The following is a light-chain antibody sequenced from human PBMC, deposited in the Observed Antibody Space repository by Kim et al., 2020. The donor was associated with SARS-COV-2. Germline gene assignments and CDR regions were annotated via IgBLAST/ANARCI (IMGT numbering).Light chain of an antibody. CDR2: GRN. J-gene: IGLJ1*01. V-gene: IGLV3-19*01. CDR1: SLRSYY. Sequence: VALGQTVKITCQGDSLRSYYASWYQQKPGQAPILVIYGRNNRPSGIPDRFSGSSSVNTASLTITGAQAEDEADYYCNSRDSTGKRWVFGTGTKVT. CDR3: NSRDSTGKRWV.